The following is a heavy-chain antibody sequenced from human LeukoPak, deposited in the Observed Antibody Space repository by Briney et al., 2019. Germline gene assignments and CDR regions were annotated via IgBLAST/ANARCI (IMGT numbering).Heavy chain of an antibody. V-gene: IGHV5-51*01. J-gene: IGHJ4*02. CDR2: IYPADSDT. D-gene: IGHD3-22*01. CDR3: ARLGELGYYDSSGYPYYFDY. CDR1: GYSITNYW. Sequence: GESPKISCKGSGYSITNYWIAWVRQMPGKGLEWMGIIYPADSDTRYSPSFQGQVTISADKSISTAYLQWSSLKASDTAMYYCARLGELGYYDSSGYPYYFDYWGQGTLVTVSS.